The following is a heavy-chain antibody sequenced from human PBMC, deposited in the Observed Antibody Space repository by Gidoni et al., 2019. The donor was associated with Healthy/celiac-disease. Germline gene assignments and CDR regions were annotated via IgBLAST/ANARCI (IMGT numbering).Heavy chain of an antibody. CDR2: ISAYNGNT. V-gene: IGHV1-18*04. Sequence: QVQLVQSGAEVKKPGASVKVSCKASGYTFTSYGISWVRQAPGQGLEWMGWISAYNGNTNYAQKLQGRVTMTTDTPTSTAYMELRSLRSDDTAVYYCAREAGSSALDYYYGMDVWGQGTTVTVSS. CDR1: GYTFTSYG. CDR3: AREAGSSALDYYYGMDV. D-gene: IGHD6-6*01. J-gene: IGHJ6*02.